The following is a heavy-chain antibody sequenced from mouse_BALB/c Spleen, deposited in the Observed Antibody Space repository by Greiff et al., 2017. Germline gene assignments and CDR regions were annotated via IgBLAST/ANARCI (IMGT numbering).Heavy chain of an antibody. Sequence: EVQLQESGPGLVKPSQSLSLTCSVTGYSITSCYYWNWIRQFPGNKLEWVGYISYDGSNNYNPSLKNRISITRDTSKNQFFLKLNSVTTEDTATYDCARVNDGYDEDWYFDVWGAGTTVTVSS. CDR3: ARVNDGYDEDWYFDV. CDR1: GYSITSCYY. CDR2: ISYDGSN. V-gene: IGHV3-6*02. J-gene: IGHJ1*01. D-gene: IGHD2-2*01.